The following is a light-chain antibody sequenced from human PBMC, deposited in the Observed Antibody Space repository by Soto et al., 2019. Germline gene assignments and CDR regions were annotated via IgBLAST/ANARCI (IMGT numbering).Light chain of an antibody. J-gene: IGKJ1*01. CDR1: QTVYNGY. CDR2: GAS. Sequence: ENVLTQSPGTLSLSPGERATLSCRASQTVYNGYLAWYQQKPGQAPRLLIYGASTRATGIPDRFSGSGSGTDFTLTISRLEPEDFAVYYCQQYGSSPRTFGQGTKVDIK. CDR3: QQYGSSPRT. V-gene: IGKV3-20*01.